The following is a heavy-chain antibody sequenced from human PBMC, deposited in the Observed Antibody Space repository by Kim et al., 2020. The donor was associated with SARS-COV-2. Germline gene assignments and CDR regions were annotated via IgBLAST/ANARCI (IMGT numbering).Heavy chain of an antibody. CDR2: IYTSGST. CDR3: ARALLPGLTYYDILTGSSTYYYYGMDV. J-gene: IGHJ6*02. Sequence: SETLSLTCTVSGGSISSGSYYWSWIRQPAGKGLEWIGRIYTSGSTNYNPSLKSRVTISVDTSKNQFSLKLSSVTAADTAVYYCARALLPGLTYYDILTGSSTYYYYGMDVWGQGTTVTVSS. CDR1: GGSISSGSYY. D-gene: IGHD3-9*01. V-gene: IGHV4-61*02.